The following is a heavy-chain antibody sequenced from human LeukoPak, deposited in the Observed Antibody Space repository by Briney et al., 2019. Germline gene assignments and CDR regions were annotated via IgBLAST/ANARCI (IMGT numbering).Heavy chain of an antibody. D-gene: IGHD1-26*01. Sequence: GGSLRLSCAASGFPLSTYSMNWVRQAPGKGLEWVSSISGSSSYIYYADSVKGRLTISRDNAKNSLFLQMNSLRAEDTAVYYCARGYGGTYSKGQFAFDIWGQGTMVTVSS. CDR2: ISGSSSYI. J-gene: IGHJ3*02. V-gene: IGHV3-21*01. CDR1: GFPLSTYS. CDR3: ARGYGGTYSKGQFAFDI.